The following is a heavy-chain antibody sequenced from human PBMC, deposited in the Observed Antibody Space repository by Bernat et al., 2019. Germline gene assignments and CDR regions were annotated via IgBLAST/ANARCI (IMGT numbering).Heavy chain of an antibody. CDR3: ARCPLRGDGYNCNYNLFDP. D-gene: IGHD1-7*01. V-gene: IGHV3-21*01. Sequence: EVQLVESGGGLVKPGGSLRLSCAASGFTFSSYSMNWVRQAPGKGLEWVSSISSSSSYIYYADSVKGRFTISRDNAKNSLYLQMNSLRAEDTAVYYCARCPLRGDGYNCNYNLFDPWGQGTLVTVSS. CDR2: ISSSSSYI. CDR1: GFTFSSYS. J-gene: IGHJ5*02.